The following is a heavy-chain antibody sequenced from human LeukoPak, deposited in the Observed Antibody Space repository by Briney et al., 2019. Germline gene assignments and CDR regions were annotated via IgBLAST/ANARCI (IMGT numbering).Heavy chain of an antibody. CDR1: GFTFSSYE. CDR3: ARGIVGAVAGLYAFDI. Sequence: GGSLRLSCAASGFTFSSYEMNWVRQAPGKGLEWVSYISSSGSTIYYADSVKGRFTISRDNAKNSLYLQMNSLRAEDTAVYYCARGIVGAVAGLYAFDIWGQGTMVTVSS. CDR2: ISSSGSTI. D-gene: IGHD6-19*01. V-gene: IGHV3-48*03. J-gene: IGHJ3*02.